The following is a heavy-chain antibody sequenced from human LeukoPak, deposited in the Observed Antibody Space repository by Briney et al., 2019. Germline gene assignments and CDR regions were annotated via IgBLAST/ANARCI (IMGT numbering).Heavy chain of an antibody. CDR3: AKARVVVAATTYCIDY. CDR2: TRYDGSEK. D-gene: IGHD2-15*01. J-gene: IGHJ4*02. V-gene: IGHV3-30*02. Sequence: PGGSLRLSRAAPGFTFSTYGMYWVRQAPGKGLECAAFTRYDGSEKYYGDSVKGQFTISRDNSKNTLYLQMDSLRAEDTAVYYCAKARVVVAATTYCIDYWGQGTLVTVSS. CDR1: GFTFSTYG.